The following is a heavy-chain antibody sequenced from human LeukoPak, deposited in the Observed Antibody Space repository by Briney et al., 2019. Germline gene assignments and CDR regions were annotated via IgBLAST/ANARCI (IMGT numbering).Heavy chain of an antibody. J-gene: IGHJ5*02. CDR1: GGTFSSYA. Sequence: SVKVSCKASGGTFSSYAISWVRQAPGQGLEWMGRIIPILGIANYAQKFQGRVTITADKSTSTAYMELSSLRSEDTAVYYCARGGEMATITRWFDPWGQGTLVTVSS. CDR2: IIPILGIA. V-gene: IGHV1-69*04. D-gene: IGHD5-24*01. CDR3: ARGGEMATITRWFDP.